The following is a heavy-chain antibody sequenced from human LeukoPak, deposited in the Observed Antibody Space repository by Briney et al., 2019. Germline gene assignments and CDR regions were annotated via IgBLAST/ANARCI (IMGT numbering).Heavy chain of an antibody. V-gene: IGHV3-23*01. CDR3: AKVRPDFSNGLDALVV. Sequence: PGGSLRLSCAPSGYTFRRYAMCWVRHAPEKGLEWGSSISDSAGATYYADSVKGRFTISRDYSENTVHLQMSSLRAGDTATYYCAKVRPDFSNGLDALVVWGEGTTVTVSS. D-gene: IGHD2-8*01. CDR2: ISDSAGAT. J-gene: IGHJ6*04. CDR1: GYTFRRYA.